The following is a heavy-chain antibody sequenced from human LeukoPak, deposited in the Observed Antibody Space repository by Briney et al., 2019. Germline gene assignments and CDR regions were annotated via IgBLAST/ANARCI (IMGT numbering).Heavy chain of an antibody. CDR3: AKSAYYDASGYYREYYFDY. CDR1: GFTFSTYA. Sequence: GGSLRLSCAASGFTFSTYAMSWVRQAPGKGLEWVSTISGTGGSTDYADSVKGRFTISRDNPKNTLYLHMNSLRAEDTAVYYCAKSAYYDASGYYREYYFDYWGQGTLVTVSS. D-gene: IGHD3-22*01. V-gene: IGHV3-23*01. CDR2: ISGTGGST. J-gene: IGHJ4*02.